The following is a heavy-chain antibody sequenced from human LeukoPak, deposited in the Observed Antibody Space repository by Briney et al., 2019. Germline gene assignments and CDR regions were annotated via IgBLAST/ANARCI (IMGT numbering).Heavy chain of an antibody. D-gene: IGHD5-12*01. Sequence: GGSLRLSCAASGFTFSDYYMSWIRQAPGKGLEWVSYIGGSSSYTNYADSVKGRFTIFRDNAKNSLYLQMNSLRAEDTAVYYCAREANGYDYFDYWGQGTLVTVSS. CDR3: AREANGYDYFDY. CDR1: GFTFSDYY. V-gene: IGHV3-11*05. J-gene: IGHJ4*02. CDR2: IGGSSSYT.